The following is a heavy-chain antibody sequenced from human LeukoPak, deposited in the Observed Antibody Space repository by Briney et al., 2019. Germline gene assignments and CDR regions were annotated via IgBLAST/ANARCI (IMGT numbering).Heavy chain of an antibody. J-gene: IGHJ6*02. CDR3: ARLHRGEPYYYYYYGMDV. CDR2: ISSSGSTI. CDR1: GFTFSDYY. D-gene: IGHD1-14*01. Sequence: ESGGGLVKPGGSLRLSCAASGFTFSDYYMSWIRQAPGKGLEWVSDISSSGSTIYYADSVKGRFTISRDNAKNSLYLQMNSLRAEDTAVYYCARLHRGEPYYYYYYGMDVWGQGTTVTVSS. V-gene: IGHV3-11*01.